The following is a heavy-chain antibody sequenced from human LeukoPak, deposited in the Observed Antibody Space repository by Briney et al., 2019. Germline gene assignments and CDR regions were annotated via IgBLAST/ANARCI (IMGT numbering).Heavy chain of an antibody. CDR3: ARESRVVVAATQFDP. CDR2: ISSSSSTI. CDR1: GFTFSSYS. D-gene: IGHD2-15*01. J-gene: IGHJ5*02. Sequence: GGSLRLSCAASGFTFSSYSMNWVRQAPGKGLEWVSYISSSSSTIYYADSVKGRFTISRDNAKNSLYLQMNSLRAEDTAVYYCARESRVVVAATQFDPWGQGTLVTVSS. V-gene: IGHV3-48*01.